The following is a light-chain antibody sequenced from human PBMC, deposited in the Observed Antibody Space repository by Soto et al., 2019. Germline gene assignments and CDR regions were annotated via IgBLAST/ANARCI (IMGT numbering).Light chain of an antibody. CDR1: SSDVGAYDY. Sequence: QSALTQPPSAYGSAGQSVTISCTGTSSDVGAYDYVSWYQQHPGEAPKLMIYEVTKRPSGVPDRCSGSKSGNTASLTVSGLQTEDEADYYCSSFANSNNFVFGTGTKVTVL. J-gene: IGLJ1*01. CDR3: SSFANSNNFV. CDR2: EVT. V-gene: IGLV2-8*01.